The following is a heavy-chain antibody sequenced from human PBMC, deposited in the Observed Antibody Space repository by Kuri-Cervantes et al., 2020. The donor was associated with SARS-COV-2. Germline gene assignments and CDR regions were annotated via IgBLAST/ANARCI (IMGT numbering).Heavy chain of an antibody. J-gene: IGHJ6*02. CDR3: ARDSYCSSTSCYIHYYGMDV. V-gene: IGHV1-58*02. D-gene: IGHD2-2*02. CDR2: IVVGSGNT. Sequence: SVKVSCKASGFTFTSSAMQWVRQTRGQRLEWIGWIVVGSGNTNYAQKFQERVTITRDMSTSTAYMELSSLRSEDTAVYYCARDSYCSSTSCYIHYYGMDVWGQGTTVTVSS. CDR1: GFTFTSSA.